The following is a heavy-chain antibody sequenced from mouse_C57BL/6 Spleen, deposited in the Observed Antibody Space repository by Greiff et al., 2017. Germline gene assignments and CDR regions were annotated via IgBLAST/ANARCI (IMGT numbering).Heavy chain of an antibody. D-gene: IGHD5-5*01. V-gene: IGHV5-6*02. CDR3: ARRGLPRFAY. Sequence: EVNVVESGGDLVKPGGSLKLSCAASGFTFSSYGMSWVRQTPDKRLEWVATISSGGSYTYYPDSVKGRFTISRDNAKNTLYLQRSSLKSEDTAMYYCARRGLPRFAYGGQGTLVTVSA. CDR2: ISSGGSYT. J-gene: IGHJ3*01. CDR1: GFTFSSYG.